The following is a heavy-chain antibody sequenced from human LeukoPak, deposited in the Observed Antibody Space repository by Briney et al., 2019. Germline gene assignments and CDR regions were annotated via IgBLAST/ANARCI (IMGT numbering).Heavy chain of an antibody. D-gene: IGHD3-22*01. CDR1: GFTFDRHW. CDR2: INSDGIHT. V-gene: IGHV3-74*01. J-gene: IGHJ3*02. Sequence: GGSLRLSCATSGFTFDRHWMHWVRQAPGKGLVWVSRINSDGIHTTYADSVKGRFTIPRDNAKNTLYLEMNSLRAEDTALYYCARDPGVGSGYYKDDCFDIWGQGTMVTVSS. CDR3: ARDPGVGSGYYKDDCFDI.